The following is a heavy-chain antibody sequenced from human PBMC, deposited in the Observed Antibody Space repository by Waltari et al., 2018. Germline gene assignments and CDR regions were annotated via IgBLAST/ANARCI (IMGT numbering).Heavy chain of an antibody. CDR1: GGPFSSSA. CDR2: ISPIFGTA. Sequence: QVQLVQSGAAVKKPGSSVKVSCKASGGPFSSSAISCVRQAPGQGLEWMGGISPIFGTANYAQKFQGRVTITADESTSTAYMELSSLRSEDTAVYDCARGSSYYYDSSGYLDYWGQGTLVTVSS. D-gene: IGHD3-22*01. J-gene: IGHJ4*02. CDR3: ARGSSYYYDSSGYLDY. V-gene: IGHV1-69*13.